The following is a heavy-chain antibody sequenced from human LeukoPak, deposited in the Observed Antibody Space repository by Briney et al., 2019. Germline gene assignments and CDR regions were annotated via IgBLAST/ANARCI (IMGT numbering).Heavy chain of an antibody. CDR1: GFTFSNFW. CDR3: ARDGCTSTTCSTLGGFSS. Sequence: GESLRLSCAASGFTFSNFWMSWVRQAPGKGLEWVANIKQDGFEKYYVDSVRGRFTISRDNAKNSLSLQMNSLRAEDTAVYYCARDGCTSTTCSTLGGFSSWSQGTLVTVSS. D-gene: IGHD2-2*01. J-gene: IGHJ5*02. V-gene: IGHV3-7*01. CDR2: IKQDGFEK.